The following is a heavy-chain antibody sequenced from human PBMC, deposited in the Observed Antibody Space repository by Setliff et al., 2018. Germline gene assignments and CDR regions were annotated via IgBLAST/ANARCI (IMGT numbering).Heavy chain of an antibody. J-gene: IGHJ1*01. D-gene: IGHD3-10*01. V-gene: IGHV3-48*01. CDR2: ISIRSDSI. CDR1: GFTFSSYW. Sequence: GGSLRLSCAASGFTFSSYWMNWVRQAPGKGLEWVSYISIRSDSIHYADSVKGRFTISRDNAKNSLYLQMNSLRAEDTAVYYCARDIMLRGLFGFWGQGTLVTVSS. CDR3: ARDIMLRGLFGF.